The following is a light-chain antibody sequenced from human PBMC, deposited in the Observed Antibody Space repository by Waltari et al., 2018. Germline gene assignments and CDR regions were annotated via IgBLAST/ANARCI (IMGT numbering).Light chain of an antibody. CDR2: YVS. J-gene: IGLJ1*01. CDR3: TSFTSSNTYV. CDR1: SSDIGKYNY. Sequence: QSALTQPASVSGSPGQSITISCSGTSSDIGKYNYVSWFQQHPGKAPKLMIYYVSNRPSGVSDRFSGSKSGNTASLTISGLQTEDESDYYCTSFTSSNTYVFGTGTKVTVL. V-gene: IGLV2-14*03.